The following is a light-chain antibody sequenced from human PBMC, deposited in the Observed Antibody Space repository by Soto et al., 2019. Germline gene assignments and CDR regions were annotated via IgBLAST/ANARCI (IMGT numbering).Light chain of an antibody. CDR2: GAS. CDR1: QSVTSSY. J-gene: IGKJ2*01. Sequence: IVLTQSPGTLPLSQGERATLSCRASQSVTSSYVAWYQQKPGQAPRLLIFGASSRATGIPDRFSGSGSGTDFTLTITRLEPEDFAVYYCQQYGSSPYTFGQGTKLEIK. CDR3: QQYGSSPYT. V-gene: IGKV3-20*01.